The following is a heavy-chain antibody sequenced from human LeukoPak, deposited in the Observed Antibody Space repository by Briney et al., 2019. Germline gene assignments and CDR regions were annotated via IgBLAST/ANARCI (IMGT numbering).Heavy chain of an antibody. CDR1: GGSFSGYY. Sequence: SETLSLTCAVYGGSFSGYYWSWIRQPPGKGLEWIGEINYSGSTNYNPSLKSRVTISVDTSKNQFSLKLSSVTAADTAVYYCASKTYYYDSSGYYYDKDYWGQGTLVTVSS. D-gene: IGHD3-22*01. J-gene: IGHJ4*02. V-gene: IGHV4-34*01. CDR3: ASKTYYYDSSGYYYDKDY. CDR2: INYSGST.